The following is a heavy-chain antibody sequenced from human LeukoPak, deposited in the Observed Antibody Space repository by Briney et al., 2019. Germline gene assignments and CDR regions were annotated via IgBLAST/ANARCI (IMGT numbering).Heavy chain of an antibody. Sequence: PGGSLRLSCAASGFTFSSYAMSWVRQAPGKGLEWVSAISGTGGSTYSADSVKGRFTISRDNSKNTLYLQMNSLRAEDTAVYYCAKGPCDSSGYYYDYWGQGTLVTVSS. CDR3: AKGPCDSSGYYYDY. V-gene: IGHV3-23*01. CDR2: ISGTGGST. D-gene: IGHD3-22*01. CDR1: GFTFSSYA. J-gene: IGHJ4*02.